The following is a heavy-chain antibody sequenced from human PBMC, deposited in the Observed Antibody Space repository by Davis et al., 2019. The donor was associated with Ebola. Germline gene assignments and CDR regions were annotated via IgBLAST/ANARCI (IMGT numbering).Heavy chain of an antibody. CDR1: GFTLSSYW. CDR3: AKETNEYSSSSNDF. V-gene: IGHV3-30*09. Sequence: PGGSLRLSCAASGFTLSSYWMHWVRQAPGKGLEWVAVVSFDGSVTHYGDSLRGRFAVSRDNFRNTVSLQMSSLRNEDTGVYYCAKETNEYSSSSNDFWGQGIRVTVSS. CDR2: VSFDGSVT. J-gene: IGHJ4*02. D-gene: IGHD6-6*01.